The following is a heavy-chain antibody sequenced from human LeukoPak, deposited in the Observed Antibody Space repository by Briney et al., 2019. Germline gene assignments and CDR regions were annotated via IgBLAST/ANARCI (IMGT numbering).Heavy chain of an antibody. D-gene: IGHD1-1*01. V-gene: IGHV3-20*04. CDR2: INWNGGST. CDR3: ASQRSHTLKRFDY. J-gene: IGHJ4*02. CDR1: GFTFDDYG. Sequence: PGGSLRLSCAASGFTFDDYGMTWVRQAPGKGLEWVSDINWNGGSTGYADSVKGRFTISRDNAKNSLYLQMNSLRAEDTAVYYCASQRSHTLKRFDYWGQGTLVTVSS.